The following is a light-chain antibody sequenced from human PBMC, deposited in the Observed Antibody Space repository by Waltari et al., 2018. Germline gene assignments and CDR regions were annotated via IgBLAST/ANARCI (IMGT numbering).Light chain of an antibody. J-gene: IGKJ4*01. CDR3: QQKDNLPLT. V-gene: IGKV1-33*01. CDR1: QDISNY. Sequence: DIQMTQFPSSLSASVGARVSITCQASQDISNYLNWYQQKPGKDPKILIDDASNLETGVPSRFSGSGSGTEFTFTISSLQPEDIATYYCQQKDNLPLTFGGGTKVEIK. CDR2: DAS.